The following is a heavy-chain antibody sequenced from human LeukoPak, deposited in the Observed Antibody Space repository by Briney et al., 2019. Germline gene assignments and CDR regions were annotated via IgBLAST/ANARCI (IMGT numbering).Heavy chain of an antibody. V-gene: IGHV3-7*01. J-gene: IGHJ6*02. CDR3: ARRPGSDYYGMDV. Sequence: GGSLRLSCAASGFIFTDYWMNWVRQAPGKGLEWVAMIKYDGIDKKYLDSVKGRFTISRDNAKNSLYLQMNSLRAEDTAVYYCARRPGSDYYGMDVWGQGTTVTVSS. CDR1: GFIFTDYW. D-gene: IGHD1-14*01. CDR2: IKYDGIDK.